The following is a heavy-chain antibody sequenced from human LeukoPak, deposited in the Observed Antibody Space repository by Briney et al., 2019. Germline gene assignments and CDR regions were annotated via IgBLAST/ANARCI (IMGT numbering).Heavy chain of an antibody. Sequence: ASVKVSCKVSGYTLTELSMHWVRQAPGKGLEWMGGFDPEDGETIYAQKFQGRVTMTEDTSTDTAYMELSSLRPEDTAVYYCATEGCSSTSCYGGFDYWGQGTLVTVSS. CDR3: ATEGCSSTSCYGGFDY. D-gene: IGHD2-2*01. J-gene: IGHJ4*02. CDR2: FDPEDGET. CDR1: GYTLTELS. V-gene: IGHV1-24*01.